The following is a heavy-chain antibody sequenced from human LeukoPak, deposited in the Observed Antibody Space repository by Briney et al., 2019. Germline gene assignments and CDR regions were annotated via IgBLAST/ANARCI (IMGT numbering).Heavy chain of an antibody. CDR3: ARDYYGARSEFDY. CDR1: GGTFSSYA. Sequence: SVKVSCKASGGTFSSYAISWVRQAPGQGLEWMGGIIPIFGTANYAQKLQGRVTMTTDTSTSTAYMELRSLRSDDTAVYYCARDYYGARSEFDYWGQGTLVTVSS. J-gene: IGHJ4*02. CDR2: IIPIFGTA. D-gene: IGHD4-17*01. V-gene: IGHV1-69*05.